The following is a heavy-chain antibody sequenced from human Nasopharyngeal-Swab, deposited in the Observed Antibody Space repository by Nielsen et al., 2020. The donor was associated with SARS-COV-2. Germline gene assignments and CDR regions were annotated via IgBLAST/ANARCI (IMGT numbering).Heavy chain of an antibody. V-gene: IGHV3-30*18. J-gene: IGHJ4*02. CDR2: ISYDGSNK. D-gene: IGHD2/OR15-2a*01. Sequence: GESLKISCAASGFTFNIFGIHWVRQAPGKGLEWVALISYDGSNKYYADSVKGRFTISRDNSKNTLSLQMNSLRAEDTAVYYCAKDLRGPYFFWGQGTLVTVSS. CDR3: AKDLRGPYFF. CDR1: GFTFNIFG.